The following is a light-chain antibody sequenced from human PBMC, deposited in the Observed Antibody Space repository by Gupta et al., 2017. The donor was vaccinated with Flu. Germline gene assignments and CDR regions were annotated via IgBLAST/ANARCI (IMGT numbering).Light chain of an antibody. CDR3: QQSNKLPHT. V-gene: IGKV6-21*01. J-gene: IGKJ2*01. Sequence: EIVLTQSPDFQSVTPNEKVTITCRASQSIGSSLHWYQQKPDQSPKLLIKSASQSFSGVPSRFSGSGSGTDFTLTINGLEPEDAATYYCQQSNKLPHTFGQGTKMEIK. CDR2: SAS. CDR1: QSIGSS.